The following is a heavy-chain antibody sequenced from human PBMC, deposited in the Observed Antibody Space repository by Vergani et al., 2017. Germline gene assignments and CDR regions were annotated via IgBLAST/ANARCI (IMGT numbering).Heavy chain of an antibody. D-gene: IGHD1-1*01. Sequence: VELVQSGPEMRKPGESLKISCKGSEYSFGNYWIGWVRQMPGKGLEWMGIIYPADSDTRYSPSFQGQVTISADKSISTAFLQWDSLKASDTALYYCARHTTYTDSGGQGTLVTVSS. V-gene: IGHV5-51*01. CDR3: ARHTTYTDS. CDR2: IYPADSDT. CDR1: EYSFGNYW. J-gene: IGHJ4*02.